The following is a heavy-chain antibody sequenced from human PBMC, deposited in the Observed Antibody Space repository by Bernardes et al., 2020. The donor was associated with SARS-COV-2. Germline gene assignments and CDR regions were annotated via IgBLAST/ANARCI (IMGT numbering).Heavy chain of an antibody. CDR2: IYYSGST. CDR3: ARSMVRAPVSYYGMDV. J-gene: IGHJ6*02. V-gene: IGHV4-59*01. D-gene: IGHD3-10*01. Sequence: SETLSLTCTVSGGSISSYYWSWIRQPPGKGLEWIGYIYYSGSTNYNPSLKSRVTISVDTSKNQFSLKLSSVTAADTAVYYCARSMVRAPVSYYGMDVWGQGTTVTVSS. CDR1: GGSISSYY.